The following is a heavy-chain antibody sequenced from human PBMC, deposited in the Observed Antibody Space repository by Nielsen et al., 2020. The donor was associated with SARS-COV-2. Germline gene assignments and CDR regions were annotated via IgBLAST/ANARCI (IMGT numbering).Heavy chain of an antibody. V-gene: IGHV3-7*03. CDR2: IKQDGSER. CDR1: GFIFSTYW. J-gene: IGHJ4*02. Sequence: GGSLRLSCAASGFIFSTYWMSWVRQAPGKGLEWVANIKQDGSERYYVDSVKGRFTISRDNVKNSLYLQMNSLRAEDTALYHCATGLGDFWSGYPIDYWGQGTLVTVSS. D-gene: IGHD3-3*01. CDR3: ATGLGDFWSGYPIDY.